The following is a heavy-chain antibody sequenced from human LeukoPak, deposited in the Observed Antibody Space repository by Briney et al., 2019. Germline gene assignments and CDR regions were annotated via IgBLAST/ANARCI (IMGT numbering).Heavy chain of an antibody. CDR3: AREGCSGGSCYSGDAFDI. CDR2: ISGSGGST. V-gene: IGHV3-23*01. D-gene: IGHD2-15*01. CDR1: GFTFSSYA. J-gene: IGHJ3*02. Sequence: GGSLRLSCAASGFTFSSYAMSWVRQAPGKGLEWVSAISGSGGSTYYADSVKGRFTISRDNSKNTLYLQMNSLRAEDTAVYYCAREGCSGGSCYSGDAFDIWGQGTMVTVSS.